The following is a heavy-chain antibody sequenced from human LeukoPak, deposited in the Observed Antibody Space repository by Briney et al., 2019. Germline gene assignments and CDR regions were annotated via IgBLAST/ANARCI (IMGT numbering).Heavy chain of an antibody. CDR1: GFTFSTYA. J-gene: IGHJ4*02. D-gene: IGHD3-9*01. CDR2: ISYDGSNR. V-gene: IGHV3-30-3*01. CDR3: ARDTYFQFLFDY. Sequence: PGGSLRLSCAASGFTFSTYAMHWVRQAPGKGLEWISVISYDGSNRYYADSVKGRFTISRDNSNNTLFLLMNSLRPEDTAVYYCARDTYFQFLFDYWGQGTLVTVSS.